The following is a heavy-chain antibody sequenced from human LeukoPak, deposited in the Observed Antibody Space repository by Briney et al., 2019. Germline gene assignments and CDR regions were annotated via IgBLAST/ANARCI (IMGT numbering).Heavy chain of an antibody. J-gene: IGHJ6*03. CDR2: INTKNGGT. V-gene: IGHV1-2*02. CDR1: GYTFTTYY. CDR3: ARDPSNRYYADV. D-gene: IGHD1-14*01. Sequence: ASVKVSCKPSGYTFTTYYLHWVRQAPGQGLEWMGWINTKNGGTNYAQKFQGRFTMTRDTSINTAYMELSGLTSDDTAVYYCARDPSNRYYADVWGIGTTVTVSS.